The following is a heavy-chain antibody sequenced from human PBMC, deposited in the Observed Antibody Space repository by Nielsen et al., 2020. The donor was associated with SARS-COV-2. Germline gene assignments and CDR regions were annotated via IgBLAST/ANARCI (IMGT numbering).Heavy chain of an antibody. J-gene: IGHJ4*02. Sequence: GGSLRLSCTASGFSFNNYAMSWVRQAPGRGLEWLSMSVRAAGPIYYADSVKGRFTISRDNSVNTLYLQMNNLRAEDTAIYYCAKDLRSGDGLFDIDFWGRGTLVTVSS. V-gene: IGHV3-23*01. CDR1: GFSFNNYA. CDR2: SVRAAGPI. CDR3: AKDLRSGDGLFDIDF. D-gene: IGHD5-24*01.